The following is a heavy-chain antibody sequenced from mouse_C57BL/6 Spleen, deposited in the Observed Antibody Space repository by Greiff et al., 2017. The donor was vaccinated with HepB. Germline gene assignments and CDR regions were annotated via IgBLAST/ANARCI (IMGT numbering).Heavy chain of an antibody. CDR1: GYTFTSYW. V-gene: IGHV1-55*01. J-gene: IGHJ2*01. CDR2: IYPGSGST. Sequence: VQLQQPGAELVKPGASVKMSCKASGYTFTSYWITWVTQRPGQGLEWIGDIYPGSGSTNYNEKFKSKATLTVDTSSSTAYMQLSSLTSEDSAVYYCASRGTKLRPYFDYWGQGTTLTVSS. CDR3: ASRGTKLRPYFDY. D-gene: IGHD2-4*01.